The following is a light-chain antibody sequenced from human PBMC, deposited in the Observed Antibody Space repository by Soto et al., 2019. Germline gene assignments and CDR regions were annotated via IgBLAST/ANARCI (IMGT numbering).Light chain of an antibody. CDR1: QSVSSSY. Sequence: EIVLTQSPGTLSLPPGERSTLSCRASQSVSSSYLAWYQQKPGRAPRLLIYGASSRATGIPARFSGSGSGTDFTLTISSLEPEDFAVYYCQQRSNWPRTFGQGTKVDIK. J-gene: IGKJ1*01. V-gene: IGKV3D-20*02. CDR3: QQRSNWPRT. CDR2: GAS.